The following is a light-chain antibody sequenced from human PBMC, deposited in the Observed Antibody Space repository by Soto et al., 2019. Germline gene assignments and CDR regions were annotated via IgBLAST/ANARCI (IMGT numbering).Light chain of an antibody. J-gene: IGLJ1*01. CDR1: SSDVGGYNS. Sequence: QSALTQPRSVSGSPGQSVTVSCIGTSSDVGGYNSVSWYQEHPGKAPKLMIYDVIKRPSGVPDRFSGSKSGNTASLTISGLLAEDEADYYCCSYVGSYSYVFGTGNKVTVL. CDR2: DVI. V-gene: IGLV2-11*01. CDR3: CSYVGSYSYV.